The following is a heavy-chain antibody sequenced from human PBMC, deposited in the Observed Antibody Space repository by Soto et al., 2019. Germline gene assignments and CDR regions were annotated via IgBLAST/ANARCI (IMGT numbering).Heavy chain of an antibody. J-gene: IGHJ4*02. D-gene: IGHD1-26*01. CDR3: ARGSLLAPLVY. V-gene: IGHV4-34*01. CDR2: INHSGST. Sequence: QVQLQQWGAGLLKPSETLSLTCAVYGGSFSGYYWSWIRQPPGKGLEWIGEINHSGSTNYNPSLKSRVTISVDTSKNQFSLKLSSVTAADTAVYYCARGSLLAPLVYWGQGTLVTVSS. CDR1: GGSFSGYY.